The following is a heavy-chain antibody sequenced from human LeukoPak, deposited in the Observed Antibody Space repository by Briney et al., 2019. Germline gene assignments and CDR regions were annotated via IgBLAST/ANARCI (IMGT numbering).Heavy chain of an antibody. CDR1: GFTFSSHW. D-gene: IGHD5-18*01. Sequence: GGSLRLSCVASGFTFSSHWMSWVRQAPGKGLEWVANIKQDGSEKKYVDSVKGRLTISRDNAKNSLYLQMNSLRVEDTAVYYCVRDSLVGYGHRYFDCWGQGTLVTVSS. CDR2: IKQDGSEK. J-gene: IGHJ4*02. V-gene: IGHV3-7*01. CDR3: VRDSLVGYGHRYFDC.